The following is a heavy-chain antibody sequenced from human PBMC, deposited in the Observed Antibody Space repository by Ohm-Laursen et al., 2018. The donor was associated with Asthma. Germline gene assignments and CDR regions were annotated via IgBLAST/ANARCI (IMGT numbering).Heavy chain of an antibody. CDR3: AGDREVATSRYYFDY. J-gene: IGHJ4*02. CDR2: MCNDGSKK. D-gene: IGHD5-12*01. CDR1: GFTFSSYV. Sequence: SLRLSCAASGFTFSSYVMHWVRQAPGKGLEWVAVMCNDGSKKYYADSVKGRFTISRDNSKNTLYLQMTSLRAEDMAVYHCAGDREVATSRYYFDYWGQGTLVTVSS. V-gene: IGHV3-33*01.